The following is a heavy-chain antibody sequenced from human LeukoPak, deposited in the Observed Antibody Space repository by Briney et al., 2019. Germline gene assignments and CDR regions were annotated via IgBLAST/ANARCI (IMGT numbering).Heavy chain of an antibody. J-gene: IGHJ6*02. Sequence: PSETLSLTCTVSGGSISSYYWSWIRQPPGKGLEWIGYIYYSGSTNYNPSLKSRVTISVDTSKNQFSLKLSSVTAAGTAVYYCARTGIAGWVETGMDVWGQGTTVTVSS. CDR2: IYYSGST. CDR3: ARTGIAGWVETGMDV. V-gene: IGHV4-59*08. CDR1: GGSISSYY. D-gene: IGHD1-26*01.